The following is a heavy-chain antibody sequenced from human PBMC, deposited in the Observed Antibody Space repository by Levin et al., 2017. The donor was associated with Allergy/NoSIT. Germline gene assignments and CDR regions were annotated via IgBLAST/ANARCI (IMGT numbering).Heavy chain of an antibody. Sequence: GGSLRLSCVCSGFTFDKYAMTWVRQAPGKGLDWVSVISGSASDTYYADSVKGRFTISRDNAQNTLFLSMNSLTAEDTSISYRAEDVGHDDSASYYFDSWGQGTLVTVSS. V-gene: IGHV3-23*01. D-gene: IGHD3-10*01. CDR3: AEDVGHDDSASYYFDS. J-gene: IGHJ4*02. CDR2: ISGSASDT. CDR1: GFTFDKYA.